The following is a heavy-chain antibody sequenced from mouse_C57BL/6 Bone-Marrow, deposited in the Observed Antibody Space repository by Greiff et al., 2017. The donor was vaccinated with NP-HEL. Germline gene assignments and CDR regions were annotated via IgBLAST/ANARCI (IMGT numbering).Heavy chain of an antibody. CDR2: IWGDGSK. D-gene: IGHD3-3*01. CDR1: GFSFTSYG. V-gene: IGHV2-3*01. CDR3: ASCAAWFAY. Sequence: VQLVESGPGLVAPSPSLSITCTVSGFSFTSYGVSWVRQPPGQGLEWLGVIWGDGSKTYHSALISGLSISTENSNCQVFLKLNSLQTEDTATYYCASCAAWFAYWGQGTLVTVSA. J-gene: IGHJ3*01.